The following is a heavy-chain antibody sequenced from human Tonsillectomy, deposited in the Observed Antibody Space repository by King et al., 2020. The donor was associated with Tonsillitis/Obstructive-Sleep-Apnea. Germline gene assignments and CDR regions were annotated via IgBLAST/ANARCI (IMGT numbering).Heavy chain of an antibody. CDR1: GYTFNGYY. V-gene: IGHV1-2*02. D-gene: IGHD3-22*01. CDR3: AMFYYYYDSRSSR. CDR2: VNPNSGGT. Sequence: VQLVESGAEVKKPGASVKVSCKTSGYTFNGYYIHWVRQAPGQGLEWMGWVNPNSGGTSYAQKFQDRVTMTSDTSITTAYMELSRLRSDDTAVYYCAMFYYYYDSRSSRWGQRALVTVSS. J-gene: IGHJ1*01.